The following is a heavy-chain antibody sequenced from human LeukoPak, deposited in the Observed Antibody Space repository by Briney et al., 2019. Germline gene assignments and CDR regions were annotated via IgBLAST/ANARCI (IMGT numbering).Heavy chain of an antibody. CDR2: ISSNGDST. D-gene: IGHD3/OR15-3a*01. Sequence: PGGSLRLSCAASGFTFSSYAMSWVRQAPGKGLDSVSAISSNGDSTYYADSVKGRFTISRDNSKNTLYLQMSSLRAEDTAVYYCVGAGTLDYWGQGTLVTVSS. J-gene: IGHJ4*02. CDR1: GFTFSSYA. V-gene: IGHV3-64D*06. CDR3: VGAGTLDY.